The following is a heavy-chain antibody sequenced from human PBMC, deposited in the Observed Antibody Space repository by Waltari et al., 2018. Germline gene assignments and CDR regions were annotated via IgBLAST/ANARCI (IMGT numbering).Heavy chain of an antibody. CDR1: GGSISSSSYY. D-gene: IGHD4-17*01. Sequence: QLQLQESGPGLVKPSETLSLTCTVSGGSISSSSYYWGWIRQPPGKGLEWIGSSYYSVRTYYNPSLKSRVTISVDTSKNQCSLKLSAVTAADTAVYYCARESDGDPDYWGQGTLVTVSS. V-gene: IGHV4-39*07. J-gene: IGHJ4*02. CDR2: SYYSVRT. CDR3: ARESDGDPDY.